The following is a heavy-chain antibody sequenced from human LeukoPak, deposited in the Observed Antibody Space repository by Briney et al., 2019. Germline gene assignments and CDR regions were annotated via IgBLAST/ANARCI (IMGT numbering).Heavy chain of an antibody. CDR2: IRYDGSNK. V-gene: IGHV3-30*02. D-gene: IGHD3-10*01. Sequence: GGSLRLSCAASGFTFSSYGMHWVRQAPGKGLEWVAFIRYDGSNKYYADSVKGRFTISRDNSKNTLYLQMNSLRAEDTAVYYCASLWFGELFGFDYWGQGTLVSVFS. J-gene: IGHJ4*02. CDR3: ASLWFGELFGFDY. CDR1: GFTFSSYG.